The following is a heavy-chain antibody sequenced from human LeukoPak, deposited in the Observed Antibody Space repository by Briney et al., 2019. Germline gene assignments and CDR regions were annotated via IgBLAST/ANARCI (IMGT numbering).Heavy chain of an antibody. CDR3: ARQYSSSWYSLFDY. V-gene: IGHV3-53*01. CDR1: GFTVSSNY. Sequence: GGSLRLSCAASGFTVSSNYMSWVRQAPGKGLEWVSVIYSGGSTYYADSVKGRFTTSRDNSKNTLYLQMNSLRAEDTAVYYCARQYSSSWYSLFDYWGQGTLVTVSS. J-gene: IGHJ4*02. D-gene: IGHD6-13*01. CDR2: IYSGGST.